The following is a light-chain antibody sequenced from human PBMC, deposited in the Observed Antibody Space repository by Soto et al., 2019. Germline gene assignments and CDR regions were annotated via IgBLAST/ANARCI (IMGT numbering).Light chain of an antibody. J-gene: IGKJ4*01. V-gene: IGKV3-11*01. CDR1: QSVSTS. CDR3: QQRASLFT. Sequence: VVSQSGCTGSFFPGERATLSFRTSQSVSTSLALYQQKPDQAPMLLIYDASNRATGIPARFSGSGSGTDFTLTISSLQPEDFAVYYCQQRASLFTFGGGTKV. CDR2: DAS.